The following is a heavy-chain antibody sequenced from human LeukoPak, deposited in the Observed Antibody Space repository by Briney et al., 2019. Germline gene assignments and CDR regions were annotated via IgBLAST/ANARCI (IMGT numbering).Heavy chain of an antibody. D-gene: IGHD4-17*01. CDR2: IKQDESEK. V-gene: IGHV3-7*01. J-gene: IGHJ4*02. Sequence: GGSLRLSCAASGFTFSSYAMSWVRQAPGKGLEWVANIKQDESEKSYVDSVKGRFTISRDNAKNSLYLQMNSLRAEDTAKYYCAREDLRSFDYWGQGTLVTVSS. CDR1: GFTFSSYA. CDR3: AREDLRSFDY.